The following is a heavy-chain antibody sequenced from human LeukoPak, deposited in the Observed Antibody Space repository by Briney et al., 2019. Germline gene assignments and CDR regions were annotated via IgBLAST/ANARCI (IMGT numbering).Heavy chain of an antibody. V-gene: IGHV3-21*01. CDR2: ISSGSSDI. CDR3: ARDAFASSWPNYYYGMDV. Sequence: GGSLRLSCAASGFTLSTYSMNWVRQAPGKGLEWVSSISSGSSDIYYADSVKGRFTISRDNAKNSLFLQMNSLRVEDTAVYCCARDAFASSWPNYYYGMDVWGQGTMVTVSS. CDR1: GFTLSTYS. J-gene: IGHJ6*02. D-gene: IGHD6-13*01.